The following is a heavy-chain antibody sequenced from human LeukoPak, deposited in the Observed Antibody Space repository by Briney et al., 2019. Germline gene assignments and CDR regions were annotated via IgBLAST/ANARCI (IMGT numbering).Heavy chain of an antibody. CDR3: AREDSSGPGGMDV. J-gene: IGHJ6*02. D-gene: IGHD6-19*01. CDR1: GYSISSGYY. CDR2: IYHSGST. Sequence: SETLSLTCTVSGYSISSGYYWGWIRQPPGKGLEWIGSIYHSGSTYYNPSLKSRVTISVDTSKNQFSLKLSSVTAADTAVYYCAREDSSGPGGMDVWGQGTSVTVSS. V-gene: IGHV4-38-2*02.